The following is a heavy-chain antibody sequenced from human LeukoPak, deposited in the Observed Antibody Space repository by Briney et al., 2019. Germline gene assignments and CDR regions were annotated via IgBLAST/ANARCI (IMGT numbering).Heavy chain of an antibody. J-gene: IGHJ4*02. D-gene: IGHD5-24*01. Sequence: SETLSLTCAVSGGSISSSNWWSWVRQPPGKGLEWIGEIYRSGSTNYNPSLKSRVTISVDKSKNQFSLKLSSVTAADTAVYYCARDKHRDGYKGFDYWGQGTLVTVSS. V-gene: IGHV4-4*02. CDR3: ARDKHRDGYKGFDY. CDR1: GGSISSSNW. CDR2: IYRSGST.